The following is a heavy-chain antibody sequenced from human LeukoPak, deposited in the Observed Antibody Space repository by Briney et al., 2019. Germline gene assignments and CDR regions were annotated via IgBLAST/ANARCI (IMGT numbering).Heavy chain of an antibody. V-gene: IGHV4-31*03. Sequence: PSETLSLTCTVSGGSISSGGYYWSWIRQHPGKGLEWIGYIYYSGSTYYNPSLKSRATISVDTSKNQFSLKLSSVTAADTAVYYCARDRPSRIAAAGIWFDPWGQGTLVTVSS. D-gene: IGHD6-13*01. CDR2: IYYSGST. J-gene: IGHJ5*02. CDR1: GGSISSGGYY. CDR3: ARDRPSRIAAAGIWFDP.